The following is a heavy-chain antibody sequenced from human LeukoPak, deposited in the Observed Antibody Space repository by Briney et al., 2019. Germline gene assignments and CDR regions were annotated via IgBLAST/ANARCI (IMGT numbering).Heavy chain of an antibody. D-gene: IGHD3-10*01. J-gene: IGHJ4*02. CDR2: ISSSSSTI. V-gene: IGHV3-48*02. Sequence: GGSLRLSCAASGFXFSSYSMNWVRQAPGKGLGWVSYISSSSSTIYYADSVKGRFTISRDNAKNSLYLQMNSLRDEDTAVYYCARHLIWFGELAPFDYWGQGTLVTVSS. CDR1: GFXFSSYS. CDR3: ARHLIWFGELAPFDY.